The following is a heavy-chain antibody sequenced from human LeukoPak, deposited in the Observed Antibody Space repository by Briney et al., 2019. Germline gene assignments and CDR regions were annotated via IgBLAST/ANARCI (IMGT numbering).Heavy chain of an antibody. Sequence: SETLSLTCTVSGGSISSYYWSWIRQPPGKGLEWIGYIYYSGSTNYNPSLKSRVTISVDTSKNQYSLKLSSVTAADTAVYYCARFSSGCSTSSCYLTYWGQGTLVTVS. J-gene: IGHJ4*02. D-gene: IGHD2-2*01. V-gene: IGHV4-59*01. CDR2: IYYSGST. CDR3: ARFSSGCSTSSCYLTY. CDR1: GGSISSYY.